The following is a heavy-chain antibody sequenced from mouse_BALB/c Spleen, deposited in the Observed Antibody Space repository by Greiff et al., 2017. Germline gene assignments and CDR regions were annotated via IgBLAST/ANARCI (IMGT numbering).Heavy chain of an antibody. D-gene: IGHD1-1*01. Sequence: VQLQQSGAELVRPGTSVKVSCKASGYAFTNYLIEWVKQRPGQGLEWIGVINPGSGGTNYNEKFKGKATLTADKSSSTAYMQLSSLTSDDSAVYFCARWHYGTPWFAYWGQGTLVTVSA. V-gene: IGHV1-54*01. CDR3: ARWHYGTPWFAY. J-gene: IGHJ3*01. CDR1: GYAFTNYL. CDR2: INPGSGGT.